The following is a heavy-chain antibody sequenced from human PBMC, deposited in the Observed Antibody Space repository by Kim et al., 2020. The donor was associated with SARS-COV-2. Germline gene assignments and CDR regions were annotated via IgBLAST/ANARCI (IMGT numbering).Heavy chain of an antibody. CDR1: GFTFSSYG. D-gene: IGHD6-19*01. V-gene: IGHV3-33*01. CDR3: ARDSSGWYGYIDY. CDR2: IWYDGSNK. J-gene: IGHJ4*02. Sequence: GGSLRLSCAASGFTFSSYGMHWVRQAPGKGLEWVAVIWYDGSNKYYADSVKGRFTISRDNSKNTLYLQMNSLRAEDTAVYYCARDSSGWYGYIDYWGQGTLVTVSS.